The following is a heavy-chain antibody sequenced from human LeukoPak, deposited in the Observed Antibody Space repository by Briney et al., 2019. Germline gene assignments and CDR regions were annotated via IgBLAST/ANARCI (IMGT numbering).Heavy chain of an antibody. J-gene: IGHJ6*03. Sequence: SETLSLTCAVYGGSFSGYYWSWIRQPPGKGLEWIGEINHSGSTNYNPSLKSRVTISVDTSKNQFSLKLSSVTAADTAVYYCASTGDPYYDFWSGYYYYYMDVWGKGTTVTVSS. D-gene: IGHD3-3*01. CDR3: ASTGDPYYDFWSGYYYYYMDV. CDR2: INHSGST. V-gene: IGHV4-34*01. CDR1: GGSFSGYY.